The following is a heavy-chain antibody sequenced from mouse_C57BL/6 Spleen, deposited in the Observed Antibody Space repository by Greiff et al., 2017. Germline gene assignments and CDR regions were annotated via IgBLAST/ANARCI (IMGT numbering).Heavy chain of an antibody. V-gene: IGHV2-6-1*01. CDR1: GFSLTSYG. CDR3: ARHLGYSNQVFAY. J-gene: IGHJ3*01. Sequence: QVQLKESGPGLVAPSQSLSITCTVSGFSLTSYGVHWVRQPPGEGLEWLVVIWSDGSTTYNSALKSRLSISKDNSKSQVFLKMNSLQTDDTAMYYCARHLGYSNQVFAYWGQGTLVTVSA. CDR2: IWSDGST. D-gene: IGHD2-5*01.